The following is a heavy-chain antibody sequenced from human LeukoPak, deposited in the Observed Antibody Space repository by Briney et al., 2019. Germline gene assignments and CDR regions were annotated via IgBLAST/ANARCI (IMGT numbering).Heavy chain of an antibody. D-gene: IGHD5-24*01. CDR1: GGSINGYY. CDR3: ARHVRDGFNYLDY. Sequence: SETLSLTCTVSGGSINGYYWSWIRQPPGKGLEWIGYIYYSGSTNSNPSLKSRVTISVDTSKNQFSLKLSSVTAADTAVYYCARHVRDGFNYLDYWGQGTLVTVSS. J-gene: IGHJ4*02. CDR2: IYYSGST. V-gene: IGHV4-59*08.